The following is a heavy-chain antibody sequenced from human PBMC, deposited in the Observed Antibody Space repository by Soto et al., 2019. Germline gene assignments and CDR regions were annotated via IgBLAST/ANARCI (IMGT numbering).Heavy chain of an antibody. CDR1: GFTFSNYP. CDR2: MSGGGRSR. J-gene: IGHJ4*02. Sequence: EVQLLESGGGLVQPGGSLRLSCAASGFTFSNYPMSWVRQAPGKGLEWVSIMSGGGRSRYYADSVKGRFTISRDDAKNTVYLQMNTLRAEDTAIYYCAKGAVEMVLAIRSCFDSWGQGTLVTVSS. D-gene: IGHD3-10*01. CDR3: AKGAVEMVLAIRSCFDS. V-gene: IGHV3-23*01.